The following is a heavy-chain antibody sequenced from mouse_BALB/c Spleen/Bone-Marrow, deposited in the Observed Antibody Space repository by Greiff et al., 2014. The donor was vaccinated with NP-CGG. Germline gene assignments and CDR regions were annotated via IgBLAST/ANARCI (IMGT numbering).Heavy chain of an antibody. CDR3: ARGGYYGTSLYWYFDV. Sequence: VQLKQSGLELVKPGASVKMSCKASGYTFTSYVIHWVKQKPGQGLEWIGYINPYNDGTKYNEKFKGKATLTSDKSSSTASMEHSSLTSEDAAVYYCARGGYYGTSLYWYFDVWGAGTTVTVSS. J-gene: IGHJ1*01. D-gene: IGHD1-1*01. CDR2: INPYNDGT. V-gene: IGHV1-14*01. CDR1: GYTFTSYV.